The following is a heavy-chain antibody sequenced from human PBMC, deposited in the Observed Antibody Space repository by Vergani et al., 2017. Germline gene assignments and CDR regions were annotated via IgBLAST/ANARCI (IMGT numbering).Heavy chain of an antibody. CDR2: IRYDGSNK. D-gene: IGHD5/OR15-5a*01. V-gene: IGHV3-30*02. CDR3: AKDLRSMSAFGGEYFQH. CDR1: GFTFSSYG. Sequence: QVQLVESGGGVVQPGGSLRLSCAASGFTFSSYGMHWVRQAPGKGLEWVAFIRYDGSNKYYADSVKGRFTISRDNSKNTLYLQMNSLRAEDTAVYYCAKDLRSMSAFGGEYFQHWGQGTLVTVSS. J-gene: IGHJ1*01.